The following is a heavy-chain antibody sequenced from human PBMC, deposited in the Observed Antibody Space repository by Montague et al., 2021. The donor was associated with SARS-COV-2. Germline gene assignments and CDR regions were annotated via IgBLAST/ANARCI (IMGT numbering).Heavy chain of an antibody. V-gene: IGHV3-21*01. D-gene: IGHD3-22*01. CDR3: ARVIVVGYYGMDV. CDR2: ISSSSSYI. CDR1: GFTFSSYS. Sequence: SLRLSWAASGFTFSSYSMNWVRQAPGKGLEWVSSISSSSSYIYYADSVKGRFTISRDNAKNSLYLQMNGLRAEDTAVYYCARVIVVGYYGMDVWGQGTTVTVSS. J-gene: IGHJ6*02.